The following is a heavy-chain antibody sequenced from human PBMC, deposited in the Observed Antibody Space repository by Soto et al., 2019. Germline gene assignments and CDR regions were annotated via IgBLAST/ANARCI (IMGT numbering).Heavy chain of an antibody. Sequence: GGSLRLSCAASGFTFSSYGMHWVRQAPGKGLEWVAVIWYDGSNKYYADSVKGRFTISRDNSKNTLYLQMNSLRAEDTAVYYCARDKGAEVVVAATWGLLDYWGQGTLVTVSS. CDR2: IWYDGSNK. J-gene: IGHJ4*02. CDR3: ARDKGAEVVVAATWGLLDY. D-gene: IGHD2-15*01. V-gene: IGHV3-33*01. CDR1: GFTFSSYG.